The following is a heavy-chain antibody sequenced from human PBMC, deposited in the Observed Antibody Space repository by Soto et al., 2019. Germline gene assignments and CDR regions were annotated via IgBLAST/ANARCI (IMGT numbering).Heavy chain of an antibody. V-gene: IGHV1-18*01. CDR2: ISAYNGNT. J-gene: IGHJ5*02. D-gene: IGHD1-26*01. CDR3: ARASGSSYWFDP. CDR1: GYTFTSYG. Sequence: QVQLVQSGAEVKKPGASVKVSCKASGYTFTSYGISWVRQAPGQGLEWMGWISAYNGNTNYAQKLQGRVTMTTDTATSTADMELRSLRSEDTAVYYCARASGSSYWFDPWGQGTLVTVSS.